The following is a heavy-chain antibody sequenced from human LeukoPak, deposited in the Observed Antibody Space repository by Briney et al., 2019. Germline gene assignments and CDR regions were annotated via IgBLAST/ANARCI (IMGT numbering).Heavy chain of an antibody. CDR1: GFTFSTYS. D-gene: IGHD6-13*01. Sequence: GGSLRLSCAASGFTFSTYSMNWVRQAPGKGLEWISFISTSSIYIYYADSVKGRFTISRDNARNSLYLQMNSLRAEDTAVYYCARGGAAAGTRGVYWGQGTLVTVSS. CDR2: ISTSSIYI. V-gene: IGHV3-21*01. CDR3: ARGGAAAGTRGVY. J-gene: IGHJ4*02.